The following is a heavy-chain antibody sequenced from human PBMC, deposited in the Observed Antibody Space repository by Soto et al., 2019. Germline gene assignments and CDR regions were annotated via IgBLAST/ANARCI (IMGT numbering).Heavy chain of an antibody. J-gene: IGHJ6*02. CDR2: INAGNGNT. CDR1: GYTFTAYA. V-gene: IGHV1-3*01. Sequence: GASVKVSCKASGYTFTAYAMHWVRQAPGQRLEWMGWINAGNGNTKYSQKFQGRVTITRDTSASTAYMELSSLRSEDTAVYYCARTVGYYYGMDVWGQGTTVTVSS. CDR3: ARTVGYYYGMDV. D-gene: IGHD4-17*01.